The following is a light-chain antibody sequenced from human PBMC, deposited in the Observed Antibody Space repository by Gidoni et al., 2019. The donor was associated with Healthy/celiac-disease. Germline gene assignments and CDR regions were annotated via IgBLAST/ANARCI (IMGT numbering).Light chain of an antibody. CDR2: DAS. CDR1: QDISNY. CDR3: QQYDNLPRT. J-gene: IGKJ4*01. Sequence: DIQMTQSPSSLSASVGDRVTITCQASQDISNYLNWYQQKPGKAPKLLIYDASNLETGVPSRFSGSGSGTDFTFTISSLQPEDIPTYYCQQYDNLPRTFGGGTKVEIK. V-gene: IGKV1-33*01.